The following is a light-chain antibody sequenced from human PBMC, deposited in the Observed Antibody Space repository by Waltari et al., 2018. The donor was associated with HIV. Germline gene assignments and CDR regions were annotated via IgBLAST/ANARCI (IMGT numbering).Light chain of an antibody. V-gene: IGLV2-14*03. CDR1: DSDFGYGNF. CDR2: EVD. CDR3: SSFTKDFTVI. Sequence: SVVTQPASVSGFPERSVTIPCTGTDSDFGYGNFAAWSQQHPGKAPKFILFEVDSRASGVDDRFSGSNSGNTASLTISGLRTEDEANYYCSSFTKDFTVIFGGGTKVTIL. J-gene: IGLJ2*01.